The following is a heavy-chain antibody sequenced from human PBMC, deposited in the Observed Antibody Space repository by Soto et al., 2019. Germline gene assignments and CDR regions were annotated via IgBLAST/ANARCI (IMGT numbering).Heavy chain of an antibody. D-gene: IGHD6-6*01. V-gene: IGHV4-59*01. Sequence: PSETLSLTCTVSGGSISSYYWSWIRQSPGKGLEWIGYVYYSGSTNYNPSLKSRVTISVDTSKNQFSLKLSSVTAADTAVYYCARKGIAARPDYWFDPWGQGTLVTVSS. CDR1: GGSISSYY. CDR3: ARKGIAARPDYWFDP. CDR2: VYYSGST. J-gene: IGHJ5*02.